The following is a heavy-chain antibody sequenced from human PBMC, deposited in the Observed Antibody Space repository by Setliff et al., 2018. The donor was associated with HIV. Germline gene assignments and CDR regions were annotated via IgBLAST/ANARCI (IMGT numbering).Heavy chain of an antibody. CDR2: VYGNTIT. V-gene: IGHV4-4*07. Sequence: SETLSLTCNVSGDSVINYDWTWVRQPAGKGLEWIGRVYGNTITKYNPFLESRLTLSLDAPKNQFSLRLRSLSAADTAIYYCARDNHGFPVDWGQGTLVTV. D-gene: IGHD2-2*03. J-gene: IGHJ4*02. CDR3: ARDNHGFPVD. CDR1: GDSVINYD.